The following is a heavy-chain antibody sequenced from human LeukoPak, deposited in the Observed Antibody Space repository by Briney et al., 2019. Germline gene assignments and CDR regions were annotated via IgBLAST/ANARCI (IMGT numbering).Heavy chain of an antibody. D-gene: IGHD2-2*01. CDR1: GYTFTNYD. CDR2: MNPDSGNT. CDR3: ARGPYCRSTSCPYYLDV. V-gene: IGHV1-8*03. Sequence: ASVRVSCKASGYTFTNYDINWVRQATGQGLEWMGWMNPDSGNTGYAQKFQGRVTITKNTPISTAYMELSSLRSEDTALYYCARGPYCRSTSCPYYLDVWGKGTTVTVSS. J-gene: IGHJ6*03.